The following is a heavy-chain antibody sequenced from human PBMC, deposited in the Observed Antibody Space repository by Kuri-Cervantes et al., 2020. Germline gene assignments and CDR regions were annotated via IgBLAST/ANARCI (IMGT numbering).Heavy chain of an antibody. D-gene: IGHD3-10*01. Sequence: SETLSLTCTVSGGSISSSSYYWGWIRQPPGKGLERIGSIYYSGSTYYNPSLKSRVTISVDTSKNQFSLKLSSVTAADTAVYYCARGAGSFDYWGQGTLVTVSS. CDR1: GGSISSSSYY. V-gene: IGHV4-39*01. CDR2: IYYSGST. CDR3: ARGAGSFDY. J-gene: IGHJ4*02.